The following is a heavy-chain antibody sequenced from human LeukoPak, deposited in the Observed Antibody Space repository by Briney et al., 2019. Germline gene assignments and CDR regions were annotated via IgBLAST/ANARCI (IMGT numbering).Heavy chain of an antibody. CDR2: ISSSSSYI. D-gene: IGHD4-23*01. CDR1: GFTFSSYS. V-gene: IGHV3-21*01. CDR3: ARDRSVVTPDAFDI. Sequence: PGGSLRLSCAASGFTFSSYSMNWVRQAPGKGLEWVSSISSSSSYIYYADSVKGRFTISRDNAKNSLYLQMNSLRAEDTAVYYCARDRSVVTPDAFDIWGQGTMVTVSS. J-gene: IGHJ3*02.